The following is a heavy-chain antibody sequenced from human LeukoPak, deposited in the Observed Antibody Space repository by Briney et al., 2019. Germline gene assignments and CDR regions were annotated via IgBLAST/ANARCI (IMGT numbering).Heavy chain of an antibody. Sequence: PSETLSLTCAVYGGSFSGYYWSWIRQPPGKGLEWIEEINHSGSTNYNPSLKSRVTISADTSKNQFSLKLSSVTAADTAVYYCARGVAWNYAYWGQGTLVTVSS. CDR1: GGSFSGYY. D-gene: IGHD1-7*01. CDR2: INHSGST. J-gene: IGHJ4*02. V-gene: IGHV4-34*01. CDR3: ARGVAWNYAY.